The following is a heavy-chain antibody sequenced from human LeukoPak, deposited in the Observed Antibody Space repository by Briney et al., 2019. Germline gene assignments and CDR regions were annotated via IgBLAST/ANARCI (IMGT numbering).Heavy chain of an antibody. CDR3: ARSDFWSGYSLRYMDV. CDR1: GGTFSSYA. D-gene: IGHD3-3*01. CDR2: IIPVFGTA. V-gene: IGHV1-69*05. J-gene: IGHJ6*03. Sequence: SVKVSCKASGGTFSSYAISWVRQAPGQGLEWMGGIIPVFGTANYAQKFQGRVTITTDESTSTAYMELSSLRSEDTAVYYCARSDFWSGYSLRYMDVWGKGTTVTVSS.